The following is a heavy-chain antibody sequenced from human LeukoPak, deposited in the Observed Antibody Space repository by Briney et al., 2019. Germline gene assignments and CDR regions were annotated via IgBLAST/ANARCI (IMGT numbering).Heavy chain of an antibody. Sequence: GASVKVSCKASGYTFTGYYMHWVRQAPGQGLEWMGWINPNSGGTSYAQKFQGRVTMTRDTSISTAYMELSRLRSDDTAVYYCARDRASIAVAGSAFDIWGQGTMVTVSS. D-gene: IGHD6-19*01. CDR3: ARDRASIAVAGSAFDI. J-gene: IGHJ3*02. V-gene: IGHV1-2*02. CDR1: GYTFTGYY. CDR2: INPNSGGT.